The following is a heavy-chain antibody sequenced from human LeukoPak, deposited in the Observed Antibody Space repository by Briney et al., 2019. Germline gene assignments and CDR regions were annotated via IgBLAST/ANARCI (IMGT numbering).Heavy chain of an antibody. CDR2: INHSGST. Sequence: SETLSLTCTVSGGSISSSSYYWSWLRQPPGKGLEWIGEINHSGSTNYNPSLKSRVTISVDTSKNQFSLNLSSVTAADTAVYYCARGFPARHWGQGTLVTVSS. CDR3: ARGFPARH. V-gene: IGHV4-39*07. J-gene: IGHJ1*01. CDR1: GGSISSSSYY.